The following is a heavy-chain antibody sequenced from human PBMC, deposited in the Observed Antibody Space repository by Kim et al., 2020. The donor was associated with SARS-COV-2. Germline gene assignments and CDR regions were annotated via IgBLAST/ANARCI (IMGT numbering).Heavy chain of an antibody. J-gene: IGHJ4*02. CDR2: ISGSGGNT. CDR3: AKGPPHYHDSSGPFGVSY. V-gene: IGHV3-23*01. D-gene: IGHD3-22*01. Sequence: LSLTCPASGFTFSSYAMSWVRQAPGKGLEWVSAISGSGGNTYYADSVKGRFTISRDNSKNTLFLQMNSLRAEDTAVYYCAKGPPHYHDSSGPFGVSYWGQGTLVTVSS. CDR1: GFTFSSYA.